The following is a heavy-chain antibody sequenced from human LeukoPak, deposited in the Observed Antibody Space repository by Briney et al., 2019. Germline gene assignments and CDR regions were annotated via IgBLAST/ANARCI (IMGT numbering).Heavy chain of an antibody. CDR1: GGTXSSYA. Sequence: ASVKVSCKASGGTXSSYAISWVRQAPGQGLEWMGRIIPILGIANYAQKFQGRVTTTADKSTSTAYMELSSLRSEDTAVYYCARHAYLSRSWPPGYFDLWGRGTLVTVSS. D-gene: IGHD6-13*01. V-gene: IGHV1-69*04. CDR2: IIPILGIA. J-gene: IGHJ2*01. CDR3: ARHAYLSRSWPPGYFDL.